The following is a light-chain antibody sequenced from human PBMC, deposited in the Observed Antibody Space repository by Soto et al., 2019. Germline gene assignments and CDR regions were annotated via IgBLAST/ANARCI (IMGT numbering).Light chain of an antibody. V-gene: IGKV1-39*01. J-gene: IGKJ5*01. CDR1: QSINSY. CDR2: AAS. Sequence: DTQMTQSPLFLSASVGDRVTITCRASQSINSYVNWYQHKPGKAPKLLIYAASRMQSGVTSRFSGSGSGTDFTFTISSLQPEDFATYYCQQTYNTPLAFGQGTRLEIK. CDR3: QQTYNTPLA.